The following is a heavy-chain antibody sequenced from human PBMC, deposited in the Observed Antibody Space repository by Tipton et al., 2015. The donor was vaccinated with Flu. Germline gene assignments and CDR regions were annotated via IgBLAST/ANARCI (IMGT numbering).Heavy chain of an antibody. CDR3: ARDDYNPFSS. D-gene: IGHD4-11*01. J-gene: IGHJ5*02. CDR1: GGSVNSGYNY. CDR2: VHYTGTT. Sequence: TLSLTCTVSGGSVNSGYNYWSWIRQPPGKGLEWIGYVHYTGTTSYNPSLKSRASISLDMSKNQFSLKLTSVTAADTALYFCARDDYNPFSSWGPGTLVTVSS. V-gene: IGHV4-61*01.